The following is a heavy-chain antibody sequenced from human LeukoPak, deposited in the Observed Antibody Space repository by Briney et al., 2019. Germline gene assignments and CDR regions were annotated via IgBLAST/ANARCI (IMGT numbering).Heavy chain of an antibody. Sequence: ASVKVSCKASGYTFTGYYMHWVRQAPGQGLEGMGWINPNSGGTNYAQKFQGRVTMTRDTSISTAYMELSRLRSDDTAVYYCARKRYSSSSPWFDPWGQGTLVTVSS. CDR3: ARKRYSSSSPWFDP. CDR2: INPNSGGT. J-gene: IGHJ5*02. D-gene: IGHD6-6*01. V-gene: IGHV1-2*02. CDR1: GYTFTGYY.